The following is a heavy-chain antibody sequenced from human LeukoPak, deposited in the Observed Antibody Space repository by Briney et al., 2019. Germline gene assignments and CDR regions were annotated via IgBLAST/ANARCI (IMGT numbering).Heavy chain of an antibody. CDR2: ISGSGGST. V-gene: IGHV3-23*01. D-gene: IGHD2-15*01. Sequence: GGSLRLSCAASGFTFSSYAMSWVRQAPGKGLEWVSGISGSGGSTYYADSVKGRFAISRDNSKNTLYLQMNSLRGEDTAVYYCAKGQVVVAAALVHFDDWGQGTLVTVSS. CDR1: GFTFSSYA. CDR3: AKGQVVVAAALVHFDD. J-gene: IGHJ4*02.